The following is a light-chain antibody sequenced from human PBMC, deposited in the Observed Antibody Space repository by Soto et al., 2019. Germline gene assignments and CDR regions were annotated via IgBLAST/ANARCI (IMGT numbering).Light chain of an antibody. CDR1: TPNIGTHY. CDR2: GND. J-gene: IGLJ1*01. CDR3: AAWDDTLSGYV. V-gene: IGLV1-47*01. Sequence: QSVLTQPPSASGTPGQRVTISCSGSTPNIGTHYVSWYQHLPGSAPKLLIHGNDQRPSGVPDRISASRSGTSASLAISGLRSEDEADYYCAAWDDTLSGYVFGGGTKVTVL.